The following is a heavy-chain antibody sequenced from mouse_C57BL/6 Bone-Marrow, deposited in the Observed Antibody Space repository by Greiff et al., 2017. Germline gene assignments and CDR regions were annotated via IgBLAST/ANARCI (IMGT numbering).Heavy chain of an antibody. CDR1: GFSLTSYG. D-gene: IGHD1-1*01. CDR2: IWSGGST. V-gene: IGHV2-2*01. J-gene: IGHJ2*01. Sequence: QVQLKESGPGLVQPSQSLSITCTVSGFSLTSYGVHWVRQSPGKGLEWLGVIWSGGSTDYNAAFISRLSISKDNSKSQVSFKMNSLPADDTAIYYCARMLLRDYFDYWGQGTTLTVSS. CDR3: ARMLLRDYFDY.